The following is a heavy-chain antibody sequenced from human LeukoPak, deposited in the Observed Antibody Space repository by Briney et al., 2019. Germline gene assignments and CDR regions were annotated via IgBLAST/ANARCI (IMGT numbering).Heavy chain of an antibody. CDR2: MNLNSGNT. V-gene: IGHV1-8*01. CDR3: ARGSRGIAARRFDAFDI. D-gene: IGHD6-6*01. J-gene: IGHJ3*02. CDR1: VYIFTSYD. Sequence: ASGRLSSTAAVYIFTSYDINRVRQATGHGLEWMGWMNLNSGNTVYAHKFQGRVTITTTTSINTANMELSSLRSEDTAVYYGARGSRGIAARRFDAFDIWGQGTLVTVSS.